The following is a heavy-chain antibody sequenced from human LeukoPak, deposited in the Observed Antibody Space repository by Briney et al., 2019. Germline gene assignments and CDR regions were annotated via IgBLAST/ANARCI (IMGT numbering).Heavy chain of an antibody. CDR3: TRDGLVVPAVYGMDV. Sequence: PGRSMRLSSVASGFTVSSNYMGWVRQAAGEGLEWVRGIYSGCNADYADGVKGRFTITRDNSKNTLYLQMNSLGADDTAVYYCTRDGLVVPAVYGMDVWGQGTTVTVSS. D-gene: IGHD2-2*01. CDR1: GFTVSSNY. CDR2: IYSGCNA. V-gene: IGHV3-66*01. J-gene: IGHJ6*02.